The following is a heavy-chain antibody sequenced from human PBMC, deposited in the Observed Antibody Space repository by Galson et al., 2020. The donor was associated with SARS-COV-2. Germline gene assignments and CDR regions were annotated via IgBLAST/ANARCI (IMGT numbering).Heavy chain of an antibody. CDR2: NDWDDDK. CDR1: GFSLSTRGMC. V-gene: IGHV2-70*01. J-gene: IGHJ6*02. D-gene: IGHD2-21*01. Sequence: SGPTLVKPTQTLTLTCTFTGFSLSTRGMCLSWIRQPPGNTLEWLALNDWDDDKYHSTYLKTSPTISKYTSQNQVVTTMTNRDPVDTATYYCARIPVVIATMGDYYYYGMDVWGQGTTVTVSS. CDR3: ARIPVVIATMGDYYYYGMDV.